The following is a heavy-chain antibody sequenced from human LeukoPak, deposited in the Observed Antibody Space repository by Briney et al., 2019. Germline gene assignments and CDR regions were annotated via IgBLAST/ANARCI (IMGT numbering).Heavy chain of an antibody. V-gene: IGHV1-8*02. CDR2: MNPNSGNT. CDR3: ATLHSGYYSELDY. Sequence: GASVKVSCKASGYTFTSYDINWVRQATGQGLEWMGWMNPNSGNTGYAQKFQGRVTMTEDTSTDTAYMELSSLRSEDTAVYYCATLHSGYYSELDYWGQGTLVTVSS. D-gene: IGHD3-22*01. J-gene: IGHJ4*02. CDR1: GYTFTSYD.